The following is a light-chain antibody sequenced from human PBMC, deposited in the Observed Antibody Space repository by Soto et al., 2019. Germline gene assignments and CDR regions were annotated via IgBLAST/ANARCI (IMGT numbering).Light chain of an antibody. CDR2: DAS. CDR3: QQYNSSSWP. CDR1: QSISSW. Sequence: DIQMTQSPSTLSASVGDRVTITCRASQSISSWLAWYQQKPGKAPKLLIYDASSLESGVPSRFSGSGSGTEFTLTISSLQPDDFATYYCQQYNSSSWPFGQGTKVDI. J-gene: IGKJ1*01. V-gene: IGKV1-5*01.